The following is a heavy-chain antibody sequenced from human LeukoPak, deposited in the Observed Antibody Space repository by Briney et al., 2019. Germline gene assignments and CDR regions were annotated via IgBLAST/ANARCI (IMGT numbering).Heavy chain of an antibody. Sequence: GGSLRLSCAASGFTFSSYAMHWVRQAPGKGLEWVAVISYDGSNKYYADSVMGRFTISRDNAKNTLYLQMNSLRAEDTAVYYCARDYGDYGLAYYFDYWGEGTLVTVSS. J-gene: IGHJ4*02. D-gene: IGHD4-17*01. CDR2: ISYDGSNK. CDR3: ARDYGDYGLAYYFDY. V-gene: IGHV3-30-3*01. CDR1: GFTFSSYA.